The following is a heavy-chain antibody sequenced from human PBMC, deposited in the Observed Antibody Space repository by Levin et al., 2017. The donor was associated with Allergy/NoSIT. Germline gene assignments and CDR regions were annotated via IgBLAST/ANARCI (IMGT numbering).Heavy chain of an antibody. Sequence: SETLSLTCTVSGGSISSYYWSWIRQPPGKGLEWIGYIYYSGSTNYNPSLKSRVTISVDTSKNQFSLKLSSVTAADTAVYYCARFYDSSGYPYYFDYWGQGTLVTVSS. D-gene: IGHD3-22*01. CDR2: IYYSGST. J-gene: IGHJ4*02. V-gene: IGHV4-59*01. CDR3: ARFYDSSGYPYYFDY. CDR1: GGSISSYY.